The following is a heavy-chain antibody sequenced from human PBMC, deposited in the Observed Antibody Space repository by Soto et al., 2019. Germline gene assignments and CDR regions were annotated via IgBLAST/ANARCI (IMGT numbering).Heavy chain of an antibody. D-gene: IGHD3-22*01. CDR1: GGSISSSSYY. J-gene: IGHJ6*02. CDR3: ARVPDSYYYDSSGYYPVGDYYGMDV. CDR2: IYYSGST. Sequence: SETLSLTCTVSGGSISSSSYYWGWIRQPPGKGLEWIGSIYYSGSTYYNPSLKSRVAISVDTSKNQFSLKLSSVTAADTAVYYCARVPDSYYYDSSGYYPVGDYYGMDVWGQGTTVTVSS. V-gene: IGHV4-39*01.